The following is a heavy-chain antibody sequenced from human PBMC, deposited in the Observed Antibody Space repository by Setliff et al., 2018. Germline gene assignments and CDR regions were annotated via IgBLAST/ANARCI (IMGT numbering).Heavy chain of an antibody. CDR2: ISSTGDDI. V-gene: IGHV3-21*01. J-gene: IGHJ5*02. CDR1: GFSLNSFR. Sequence: GESLRLSCAASGFSLNSFRMTWIRQPPGKGLEWVSSISSTGDDIYYADPVKGRFTISRDNADNSLYLQMNSLRVEDTAVYYCARDNTLFGVVITGSWFDPWGQGTLVTVSS. D-gene: IGHD3-3*01. CDR3: ARDNTLFGVVITGSWFDP.